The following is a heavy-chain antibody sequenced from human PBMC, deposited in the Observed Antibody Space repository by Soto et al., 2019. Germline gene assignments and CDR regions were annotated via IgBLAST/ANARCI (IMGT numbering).Heavy chain of an antibody. J-gene: IGHJ4*02. D-gene: IGHD3-22*01. CDR3: ARERGYDTSGHYNDIDF. V-gene: IGHV3-30-3*01. CDR2: VSSDGSNK. Sequence: GGSLRLSCAASGFTFGTYALHWVRQTPGKGLAWVAVVSSDGSNKYYADSVKGRFTISRGNSKNTLYLQMSSLRIEDTAVYYCARERGYDTSGHYNDIDFWGQGTMVTVSS. CDR1: GFTFGTYA.